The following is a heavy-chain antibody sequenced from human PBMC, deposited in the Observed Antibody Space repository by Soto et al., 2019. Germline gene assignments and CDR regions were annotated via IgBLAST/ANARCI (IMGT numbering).Heavy chain of an antibody. CDR2: IYYSGST. CDR1: GGSVSSGNYY. D-gene: IGHD3-9*01. CDR3: ASYDVLAAYYY. Sequence: QVQLQESGPGLVKPSETLSLTCTVSGGSVSSGNYYWSWIRQPPGKGLEWIGYIYYSGSTNYNPSLKGRVTISVDTSKNQFSLKLSSVTAADTAVFYCASYDVLAAYYYWGQGTLVTVSS. V-gene: IGHV4-61*01. J-gene: IGHJ4*02.